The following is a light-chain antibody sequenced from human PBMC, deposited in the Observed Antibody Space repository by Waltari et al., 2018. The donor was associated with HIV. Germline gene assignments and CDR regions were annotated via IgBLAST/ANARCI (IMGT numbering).Light chain of an antibody. Sequence: QSVLTQPPSASGTPGQRVTISCSVSSSNIGSNYAYWYQQLPGTAPKLLFYRNNQRPSGVPDRFSGSKSGTSASLAISGLRSEDEADYYCATWDDSLNVVFGGGTKLTVL. J-gene: IGLJ3*02. V-gene: IGLV1-47*01. CDR3: ATWDDSLNVV. CDR2: RNN. CDR1: SSNIGSNY.